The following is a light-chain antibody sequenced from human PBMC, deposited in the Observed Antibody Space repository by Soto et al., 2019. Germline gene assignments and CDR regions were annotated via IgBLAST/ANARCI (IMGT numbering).Light chain of an antibody. CDR2: DAS. CDR1: QGIRND. Sequence: ALQMTQSPSSLPASVGDTVTITCRSSQGIRNDLGWYQQKPGKAPTLLIYDASTLHSGVPSRFSGSASGADFTLTISGLQPEDFATYFYLQDFNFPPTFGQGTKVDIK. CDR3: LQDFNFPPT. J-gene: IGKJ1*01. V-gene: IGKV1-6*01.